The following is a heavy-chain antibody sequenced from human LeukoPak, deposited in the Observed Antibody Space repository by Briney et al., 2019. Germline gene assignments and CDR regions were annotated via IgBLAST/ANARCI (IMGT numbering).Heavy chain of an antibody. CDR3: ARGAHGGNADAFDI. D-gene: IGHD4-23*01. V-gene: IGHV1-2*02. J-gene: IGHJ3*02. CDR2: ISPNSGDT. Sequence: GASVKVSCKASGYTFTGHYVHWLRQAPGQGLEWMGWISPNSGDTHYVQSFQGRVTMASDTSISTAYMELTRLTSDDTAVYYCARGAHGGNADAFDIWGQGTLVTVSS. CDR1: GYTFTGHY.